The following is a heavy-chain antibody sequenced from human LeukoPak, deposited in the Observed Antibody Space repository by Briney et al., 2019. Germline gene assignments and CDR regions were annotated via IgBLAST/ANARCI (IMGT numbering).Heavy chain of an antibody. V-gene: IGHV3-30*04. CDR2: ISYDGSSK. CDR1: GFTFSNYA. Sequence: PGGSLRLSCAASGFTFSNYAMSWVRQAPGKGLEWVAVISYDGSSKYYADSVKGRFTISRDNSKNTLYLQMNSLRAEDTAVYYCARARSSYGYGDAFDIWGQGTMVTVSS. J-gene: IGHJ3*02. CDR3: ARARSSYGYGDAFDI. D-gene: IGHD5-18*01.